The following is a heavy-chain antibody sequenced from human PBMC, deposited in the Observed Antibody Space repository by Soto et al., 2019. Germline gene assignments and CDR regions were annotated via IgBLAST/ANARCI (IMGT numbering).Heavy chain of an antibody. J-gene: IGHJ6*02. CDR3: VKDRDSNSWPSRDV. Sequence: ASVKVSWKTSGYTFTRNGISWVRQAPGQGLEWMGWISPKSGSKKYAQKFQGRVIMTTDTSTSTAYMELRSLRCDDTAVYYCVKDRDSNSWPSRDVWGPGTTVIVSS. CDR2: ISPKSGSK. D-gene: IGHD3-22*01. CDR1: GYTFTRNG. V-gene: IGHV1-18*01.